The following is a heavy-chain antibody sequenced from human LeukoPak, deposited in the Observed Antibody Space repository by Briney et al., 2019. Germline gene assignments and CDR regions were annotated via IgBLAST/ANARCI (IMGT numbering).Heavy chain of an antibody. Sequence: PSETLSLTCTVSGDSISSYYWSWIRQPPGKGLEWIGYIYTSGGTNYIPSLKGRVTISIDTSKNQFSLKLSSVTAADSAVYFCARGRYYGFSGDSWGQGTLVTVSS. CDR3: ARGRYYGFSGDS. V-gene: IGHV4-4*09. CDR2: IYTSGGT. D-gene: IGHD3-10*01. CDR1: GDSISSYY. J-gene: IGHJ4*02.